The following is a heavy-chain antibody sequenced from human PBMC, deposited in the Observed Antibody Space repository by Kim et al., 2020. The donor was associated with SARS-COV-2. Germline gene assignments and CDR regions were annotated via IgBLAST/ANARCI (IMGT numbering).Heavy chain of an antibody. CDR2: IYYSGST. CDR1: GGSISSGGYY. CDR3: ARTITMVRGVLWWFDP. D-gene: IGHD3-10*01. Sequence: SETLSLTCTVSGGSISSGGYYWSWIRQHPGKGLEWIGYIYYSGSTYYNPSLKSRVTISVDTSKNQFSLKLSSVTAADTAVYYCARTITMVRGVLWWFDPWGQGTLVTVSS. V-gene: IGHV4-31*03. J-gene: IGHJ5*02.